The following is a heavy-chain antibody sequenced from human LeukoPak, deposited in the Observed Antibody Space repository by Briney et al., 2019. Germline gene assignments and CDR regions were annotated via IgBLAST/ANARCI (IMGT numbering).Heavy chain of an antibody. CDR1: GFTFSSYE. D-gene: IGHD3-10*01. J-gene: IGHJ6*04. Sequence: GGSLRLSCAASGFTFSSYEMNWVRQAPGKGLEWVSYISSSGSTIYYADSVKGRFTISRDNAKNSLYLQMNSLRAEDTAVYYCASTSMVRGVVYYYYYGMDVWGKGTTVTASS. CDR3: ASTSMVRGVVYYYYYGMDV. V-gene: IGHV3-48*03. CDR2: ISSSGSTI.